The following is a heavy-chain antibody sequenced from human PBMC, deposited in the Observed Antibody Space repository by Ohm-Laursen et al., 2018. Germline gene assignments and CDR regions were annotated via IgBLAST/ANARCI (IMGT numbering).Heavy chain of an antibody. V-gene: IGHV3-23*01. Sequence: SLRLSCAASGFTFSSCGMSWVRQSPGKGLEWVSVISGSGGSTFYADSVKGRFTISRDNSKNTLYLQMNSLRAEDTAVYYCATADSSSWYYFDYWGQGTLVTVSS. CDR2: ISGSGGST. J-gene: IGHJ4*02. CDR1: GFTFSSCG. D-gene: IGHD6-13*01. CDR3: ATADSSSWYYFDY.